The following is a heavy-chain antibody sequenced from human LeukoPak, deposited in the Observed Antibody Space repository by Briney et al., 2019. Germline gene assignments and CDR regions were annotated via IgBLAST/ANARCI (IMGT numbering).Heavy chain of an antibody. CDR1: GGSITNSY. CDR2: INYSGST. CDR3: ARDPLSTNDFDI. Sequence: SETLSLTCTVSGGSITNSYWNWIRQSPGKGLEWIGYINYSGSTNYNPSLKSRVTISVDTSKDQFSLKLSSVTAADTAMYFCARDPLSTNDFDIWGQGTMVTVSS. D-gene: IGHD1-1*01. V-gene: IGHV4-59*01. J-gene: IGHJ3*02.